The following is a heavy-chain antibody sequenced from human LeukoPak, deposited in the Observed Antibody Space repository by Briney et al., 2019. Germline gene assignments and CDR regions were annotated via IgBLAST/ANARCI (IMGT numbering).Heavy chain of an antibody. D-gene: IGHD3-16*01. V-gene: IGHV1-3*01. CDR3: ARVWGRGLFDP. J-gene: IGHJ5*02. Sequence: ASVKVSCKASGYTFTSYAMHWVRQAPGQRLEWMGWINAGNGNTKYSQKFQGRVTITRDPSASAAYMELSSLRSEDTAVYYCARVWGRGLFDPWGQGTLVTVSS. CDR1: GYTFTSYA. CDR2: INAGNGNT.